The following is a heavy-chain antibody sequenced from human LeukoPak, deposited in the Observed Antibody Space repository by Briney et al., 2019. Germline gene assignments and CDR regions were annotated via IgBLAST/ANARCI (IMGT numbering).Heavy chain of an antibody. V-gene: IGHV1-2*02. CDR2: VNPNSGDT. Sequence: GASVKVSCKASGYTFSAFHIHWVRLAPGQGPEWMGWVNPNSGDTNYAQKFRGRVTMTRDTSINTAYMELSSLRSDDTAVYYCARSNYYGSQSEYWGRGTLVAVSS. J-gene: IGHJ4*02. CDR1: GYTFSAFH. CDR3: ARSNYYGSQSEY. D-gene: IGHD3-10*01.